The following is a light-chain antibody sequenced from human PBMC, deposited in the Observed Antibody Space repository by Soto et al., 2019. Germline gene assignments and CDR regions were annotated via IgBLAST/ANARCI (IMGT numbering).Light chain of an antibody. Sequence: EIVLTQSPATLSLSPGERATLSCRASQSVSSYLAGYQQKPGHAPRLLIYDASNRATGIPARFSGSGSGTDCTLTISSLEPEDFAVYYCQQRRNWPPSITFGQGTRLEIK. J-gene: IGKJ5*01. CDR2: DAS. CDR3: QQRRNWPPSIT. CDR1: QSVSSY. V-gene: IGKV3-11*01.